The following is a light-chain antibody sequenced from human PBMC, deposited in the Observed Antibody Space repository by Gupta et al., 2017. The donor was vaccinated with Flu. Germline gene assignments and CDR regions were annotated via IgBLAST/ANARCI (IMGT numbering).Light chain of an antibody. J-gene: IGLJ1*01. CDR3: ASWDSRSTSSFV. Sequence: VSAAPGQKVTIPCSGSRSNIGDNYVSWYQQVPGTAPKLLIYENSQRPSGVPDRFSGSKSGTSATLGITGLQTGDEAAYYCASWDSRSTSSFVFGTGTKVTVL. CDR1: RSNIGDNY. V-gene: IGLV1-51*02. CDR2: ENS.